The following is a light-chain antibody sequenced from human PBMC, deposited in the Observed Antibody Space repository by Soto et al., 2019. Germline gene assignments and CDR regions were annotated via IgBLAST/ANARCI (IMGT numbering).Light chain of an antibody. CDR2: GAS. V-gene: IGKV3-20*01. CDR3: HQYGSAPWT. CDR1: QSVSSNY. Sequence: IVLTQSPGTLSLSPGERGALSCRASQSVSSNYVAWYQQKPGQAPRLLISGASNRATGTPDRFRGSGSGTDFTLTITRLEPEDFAVYYCHQYGSAPWTFGQVTKVDIK. J-gene: IGKJ1*01.